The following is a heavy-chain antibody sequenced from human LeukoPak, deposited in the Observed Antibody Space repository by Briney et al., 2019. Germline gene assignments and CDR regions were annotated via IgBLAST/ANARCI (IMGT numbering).Heavy chain of an antibody. CDR2: INPNSGGT. CDR3: ATTPLPDNSGWYQRPYDY. CDR1: GYTFTGYY. D-gene: IGHD6-19*01. V-gene: IGHV1-2*06. Sequence: AXVKVSCKASGYTFTGYYMHWVRQAPGQGLEWMGRINPNSGGTNYAQKFQGRVTINRDTSISTAYMELSRLRSDGTAVYYCATTPLPDNSGWYQRPYDYWGQGTLVTVSS. J-gene: IGHJ4*02.